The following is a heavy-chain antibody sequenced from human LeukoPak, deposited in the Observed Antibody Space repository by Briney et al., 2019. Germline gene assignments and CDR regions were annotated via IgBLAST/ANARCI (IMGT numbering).Heavy chain of an antibody. CDR3: ARDSPSTYYYDSSGYWDY. D-gene: IGHD3-22*01. J-gene: IGHJ4*02. CDR1: GFTFSSYS. V-gene: IGHV3-48*02. CDR2: ISSSSGTI. Sequence: GGSLRLSCAASGFTFSSYSMNWVRQAPGKGLEWVSYISSSSGTIYYADSVKGRFTISRDNAKNSLYLQMNSLRDEDTAVYYCARDSPSTYYYDSSGYWDYWGQGTLVTVSS.